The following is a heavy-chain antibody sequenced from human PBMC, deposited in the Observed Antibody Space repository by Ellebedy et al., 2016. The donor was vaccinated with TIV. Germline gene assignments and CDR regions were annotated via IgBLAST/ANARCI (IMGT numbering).Heavy chain of an antibody. V-gene: IGHV3-23*01. CDR2: ISGSGGST. Sequence: GESLKISXAASGFTFSSYAMSWVRQAPGKGLEWVSAISGSGGSTYYADSVKGRFTISRDNSKNTLYLQMNSLRAEDTAVYYCAKQKRAVAGNFDYWGQGTLVSVSS. CDR3: AKQKRAVAGNFDY. J-gene: IGHJ4*02. D-gene: IGHD6-19*01. CDR1: GFTFSSYA.